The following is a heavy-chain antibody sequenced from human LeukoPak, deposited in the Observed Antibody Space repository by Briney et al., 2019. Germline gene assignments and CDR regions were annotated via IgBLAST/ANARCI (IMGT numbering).Heavy chain of an antibody. Sequence: GGSLRFSCAASGFTFSSYAMSRVRQAPGKGLEWVSAISGSGGSTYYADSVKGRFTISRDNSKNTLYLQMNSLRAEDTAVYYCAKKGHYCGSGSDYWGQGTLVTVSS. D-gene: IGHD3-10*01. CDR2: ISGSGGST. V-gene: IGHV3-23*01. CDR3: AKKGHYCGSGSDY. CDR1: GFTFSSYA. J-gene: IGHJ4*02.